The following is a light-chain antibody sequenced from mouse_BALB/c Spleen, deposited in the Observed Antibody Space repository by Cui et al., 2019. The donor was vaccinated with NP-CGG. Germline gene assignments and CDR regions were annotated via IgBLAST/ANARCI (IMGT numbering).Light chain of an antibody. CDR3: ALWYSNHWV. V-gene: IGLV1*01. CDR2: GTN. CDR1: TGAVTTSNY. J-gene: IGLJ1*01. Sequence: QLVLLLEPAPTTSPGETVTLTCRSSTGAVTTSNYANWVQEKPDHLFTGLIGGTNNRAPGVPARFSGSLIGDKAALIITGAQTEDEAIYFCALWYSNHWVFGGGTKLTVL.